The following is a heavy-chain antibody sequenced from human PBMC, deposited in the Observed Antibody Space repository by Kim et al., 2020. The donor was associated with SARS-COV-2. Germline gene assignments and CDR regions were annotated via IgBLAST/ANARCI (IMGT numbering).Heavy chain of an antibody. CDR2: IYYSGST. V-gene: IGHV4-31*03. CDR3: ARAVARSGYYYVREDY. Sequence: SETLSLTCTVSGGSISSGGYYWSWIRQHPGKGLEWIGYIYYSGSTYYNPSLKSRVTISVDTSKNQFSLKLSSVTAADTAVYYCARAVARSGYYYVREDYWGQGTLVTVSS. J-gene: IGHJ4*02. D-gene: IGHD3-22*01. CDR1: GGSISSGGYY.